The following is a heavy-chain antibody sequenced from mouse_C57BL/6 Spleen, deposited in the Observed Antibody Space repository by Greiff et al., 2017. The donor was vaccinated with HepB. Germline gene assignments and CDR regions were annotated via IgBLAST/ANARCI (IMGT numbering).Heavy chain of an antibody. J-gene: IGHJ4*01. V-gene: IGHV1-76*01. CDR2: IYPGSGNT. D-gene: IGHD1-1*01. Sequence: QVQLKESGAELVRPGASVKLSCKASGYTFTDYYINWAKQRPGQGLEWIARIYPGSGNTYYNEKFKGKATLTAEKSSSTAYMQLSSLTSEDSAVYCCARSYGSRGAMDYWGQGTSVTVSS. CDR3: ARSYGSRGAMDY. CDR1: GYTFTDYY.